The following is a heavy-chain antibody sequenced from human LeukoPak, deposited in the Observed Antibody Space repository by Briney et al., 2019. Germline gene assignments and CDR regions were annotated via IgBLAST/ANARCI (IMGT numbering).Heavy chain of an antibody. J-gene: IGHJ4*02. Sequence: SETLSLTCTVSGASVRNKYWSWIRQPPGPELEWIGYIHYSGSSNYHPSLGSRVTISLDTSKNQFSLNLKSVTAADTGMYHCARYDRGLFFFDNWGQGTLVTVSS. CDR1: GASVRNKY. CDR3: ARYDRGLFFFDN. V-gene: IGHV4-59*08. D-gene: IGHD1-14*01. CDR2: IHYSGSS.